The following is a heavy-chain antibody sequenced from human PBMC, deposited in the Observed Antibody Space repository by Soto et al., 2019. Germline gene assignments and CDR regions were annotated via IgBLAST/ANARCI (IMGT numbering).Heavy chain of an antibody. CDR1: GGSFSYYN. Sequence: PSETLSLTCAVYGGSFSYYNWNWIRQPPGKGLEWIGEINDSGSSSYNPSLKSRVTISVDTSKKQFSLKLSYVTGADTAVYYCERGGRRMAMARGSNSMGVWGQGTTVTVSS. CDR3: ERGGRRMAMARGSNSMGV. CDR2: INDSGSS. D-gene: IGHD3-10*01. V-gene: IGHV4-34*01. J-gene: IGHJ6*02.